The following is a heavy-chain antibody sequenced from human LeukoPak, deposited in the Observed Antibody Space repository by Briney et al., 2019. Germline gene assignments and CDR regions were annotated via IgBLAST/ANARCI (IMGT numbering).Heavy chain of an antibody. CDR3: ARDLDYYATDP. J-gene: IGHJ5*02. Sequence: GGSLRLSCVASGFSLIRYWMSWVRQAPGKGLEWVANIGKDGSGNHYVDSVEGRFTISRDNAKNSLYLQMNSLRADDTAVYYCARDLDYYATDPWGQGTLVTVSS. V-gene: IGHV3-7*01. CDR1: GFSLIRYW. CDR2: IGKDGSGN. D-gene: IGHD3/OR15-3a*01.